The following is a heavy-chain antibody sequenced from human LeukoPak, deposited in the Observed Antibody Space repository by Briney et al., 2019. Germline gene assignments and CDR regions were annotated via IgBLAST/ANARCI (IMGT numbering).Heavy chain of an antibody. V-gene: IGHV4-4*02. Sequence: SETLSLTCAVSGGSISSSNWWSWVRQPPGKGLEWIGEIYHSGSTNYNPSLKSRVTISVDKSKNQFSLKLSSVTAADTAVYYCARVRGTAYPTRYYDSRGYSAGIDYWGQGTLVTVSS. J-gene: IGHJ4*02. CDR2: IYHSGST. D-gene: IGHD3-22*01. CDR1: GGSISSSNW. CDR3: ARVRGTAYPTRYYDSRGYSAGIDY.